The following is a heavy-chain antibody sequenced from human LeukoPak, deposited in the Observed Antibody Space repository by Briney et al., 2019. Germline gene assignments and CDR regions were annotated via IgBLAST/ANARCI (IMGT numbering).Heavy chain of an antibody. D-gene: IGHD3-10*01. Sequence: PGGSLRLSCAASGFTFDDYGMSWVRQAPGKGLEWGSGINWNGGSTGYADSVKGRFTISRDNAKNSLYLQMNSLRVEDTALYYCARDAMVREIAEAYDYWGQGTLVTVSS. CDR3: ARDAMVREIAEAYDY. J-gene: IGHJ4*02. V-gene: IGHV3-20*04. CDR1: GFTFDDYG. CDR2: INWNGGST.